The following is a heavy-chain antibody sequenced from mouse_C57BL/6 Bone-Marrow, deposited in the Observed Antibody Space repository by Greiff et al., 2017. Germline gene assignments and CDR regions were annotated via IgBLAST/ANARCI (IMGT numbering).Heavy chain of an antibody. V-gene: IGHV1-80*01. J-gene: IGHJ4*01. CDR3: ARLILRYYAMDY. CDR1: GYAFSSYW. D-gene: IGHD1-1*01. CDR2: IYPGDGDT. Sequence: VKLVESGAELVKPGASVKISCKASGYAFSSYWMNWVKQRPGKGLEWIGQIYPGDGDTNYNGKFKGKATLTADKSSSTAYMQLSSLTSEDSAVYFCARLILRYYAMDYWGQGPSVTVSS.